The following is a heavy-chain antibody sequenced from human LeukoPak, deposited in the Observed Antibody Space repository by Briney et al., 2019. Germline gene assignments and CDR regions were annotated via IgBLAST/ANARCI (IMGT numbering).Heavy chain of an antibody. V-gene: IGHV3-33*01. J-gene: IGHJ3*02. CDR3: SRDTADDAFDI. CDR1: GFTFSSYG. Sequence: GGSLRLSCAASGFTFSSYGMHWVRQAPGKGLEWVAVIWYDGSNKYYADSVKGRFTISRDNSKNTLYLQMNSLRAEDTAVYYCSRDTADDAFDIWGQGTMVTVSS. CDR2: IWYDGSNK.